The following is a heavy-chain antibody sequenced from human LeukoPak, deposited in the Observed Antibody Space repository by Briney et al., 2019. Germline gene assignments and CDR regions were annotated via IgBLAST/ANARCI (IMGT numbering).Heavy chain of an antibody. Sequence: GGSLRLSCAASGFTFSSYWMSWVRQAPGKGLEWVANIKQGGSEKYYVDSVKGRFTIYRDNAKNSLYLQMNSLRAEDTAVYYCARGAAAGTLNYYSYYGMDVWGQGTTVTVSS. D-gene: IGHD6-13*01. CDR2: IKQGGSEK. CDR3: ARGAAAGTLNYYSYYGMDV. J-gene: IGHJ6*02. V-gene: IGHV3-7*01. CDR1: GFTFSSYW.